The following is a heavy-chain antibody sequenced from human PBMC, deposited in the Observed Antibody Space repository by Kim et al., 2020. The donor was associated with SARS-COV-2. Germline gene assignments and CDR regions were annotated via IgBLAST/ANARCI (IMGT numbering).Heavy chain of an antibody. V-gene: IGHV1-24*01. CDR3: ATSPGVWGGYSANWFDP. CDR1: RYTLTELS. CDR2: FDPEDGET. Sequence: ASVKVSCKVSRYTLTELSMHWVRQAPGQGLEWMGGFDPEDGETIYAQKFQGRVTMTEDTSTDTAYMELSSLRSEDTAVYYCATSPGVWGGYSANWFDPWGQGTRVTVSS. J-gene: IGHJ5*02. D-gene: IGHD3-3*01.